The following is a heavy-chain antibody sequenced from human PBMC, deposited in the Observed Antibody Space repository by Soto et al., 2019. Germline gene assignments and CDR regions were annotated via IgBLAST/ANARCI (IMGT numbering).Heavy chain of an antibody. CDR3: AEDQQAFTYYELWSGLAPFYYYGMDV. D-gene: IGHD3-3*01. CDR1: GFTFSSYA. J-gene: IGHJ6*02. CDR2: ISGSGGST. V-gene: IGHV3-23*01. Sequence: GGSLRLSCAASGFTFSSYAMSWVRQAPGKGLEWVSAISGSGGSTYYADSVKGRFTISRDNSKNTLYLQMNSLRAEDTAVYYCAEDQQAFTYYELWSGLAPFYYYGMDVWGQGTTVTVSS.